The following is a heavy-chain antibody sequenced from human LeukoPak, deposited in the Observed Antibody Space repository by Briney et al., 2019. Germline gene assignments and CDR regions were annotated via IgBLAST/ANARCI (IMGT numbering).Heavy chain of an antibody. CDR1: GDSISSYY. D-gene: IGHD5-24*01. CDR2: IDYSGST. CDR3: ARQSGGGYNSGVFDI. V-gene: IGHV4-59*08. Sequence: SETLSLTCTVSGDSISSYYWSWIRQPPGKGLEWIWYIDYSGSTKYNASLKSRATISLDTSKNQFSLKLSSVTAAGTAVYSCARQSGGGYNSGVFDIWGQGTMVTVSS. J-gene: IGHJ3*02.